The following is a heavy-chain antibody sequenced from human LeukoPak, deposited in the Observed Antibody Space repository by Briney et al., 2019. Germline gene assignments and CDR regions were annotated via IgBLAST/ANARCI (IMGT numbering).Heavy chain of an antibody. D-gene: IGHD3-22*01. CDR1: GYTFTSYY. CDR2: INPSGGST. Sequence: ASVKVSCKASGYTFTSYYMHWVRQAPGQGLEWMGIINPSGGSTSYAQKFQGRVTMTRDTSTSTVYMELSSLRSEDTAVYYCARVSHHDTAKSSFDYWGQGTLVTVSS. CDR3: ARVSHHDTAKSSFDY. J-gene: IGHJ4*02. V-gene: IGHV1-46*01.